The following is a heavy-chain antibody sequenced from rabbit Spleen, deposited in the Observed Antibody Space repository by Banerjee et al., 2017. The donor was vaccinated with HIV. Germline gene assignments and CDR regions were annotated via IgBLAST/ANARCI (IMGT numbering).Heavy chain of an antibody. CDR1: GFSFSSSYW. J-gene: IGHJ4*01. V-gene: IGHV1S45*01. Sequence: QEQLVESGGGLVQPEGSLTLTCTASGFSFSSSYWICWVRQAPGKGLERIACIDGGSSGTTYYANWAKGRFTISKTSSTTVTLQVTSLTAADTATYFCARSLVGGSDYSIVYNLWGQGTLVTVS. D-gene: IGHD8-1*01. CDR3: ARSLVGGSDYSIVYNL. CDR2: IDGGSSGTT.